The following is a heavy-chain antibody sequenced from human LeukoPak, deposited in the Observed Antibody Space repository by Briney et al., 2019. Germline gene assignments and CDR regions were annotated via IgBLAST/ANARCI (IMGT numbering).Heavy chain of an antibody. Sequence: SETLSLTCTVSGGSISSYYWTWIRQPPGKGLEWIGYISNTGSTNYNPSLKSRVTISVDTSKNQFSLKLSSVTAADTAVYYCAGEGSGGYSDYWGQGTLVTVS. CDR3: AGEGSGGYSDY. V-gene: IGHV4-59*01. J-gene: IGHJ4*02. CDR2: ISNTGST. CDR1: GGSISSYY. D-gene: IGHD5-24*01.